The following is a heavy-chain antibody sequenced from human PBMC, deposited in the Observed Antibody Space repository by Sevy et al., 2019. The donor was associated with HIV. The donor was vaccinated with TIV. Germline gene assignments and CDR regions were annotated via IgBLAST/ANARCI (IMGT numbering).Heavy chain of an antibody. CDR2: IYYSGST. Sequence: SETLSLTCTVSGGSISSYYWSWIRQPPGKGLEWIGYIYYSGSTNYNPSLKSRVTISVDTSKNQFSLKLSSVTAADTAVYYCARAIALTVVAATPFFFGWFDPWGQGTLVTVSS. CDR3: ARAIALTVVAATPFFFGWFDP. J-gene: IGHJ5*02. V-gene: IGHV4-59*01. D-gene: IGHD2-15*01. CDR1: GGSISSYY.